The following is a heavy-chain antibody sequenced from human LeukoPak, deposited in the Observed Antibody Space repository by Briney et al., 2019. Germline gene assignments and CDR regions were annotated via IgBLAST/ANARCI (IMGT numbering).Heavy chain of an antibody. CDR2: ITGSGNTA. D-gene: IGHD6-19*01. J-gene: IGHJ4*02. CDR3: AKVIRSSGWYVDY. CDR1: TFTFSSYA. V-gene: IGHV3-23*01. Sequence: GGSLRLSCAASTFTFSSYAMSWVRQAPGKGLEWVSGITGSGNTAFYAGSVKARFTISRDNSKTTLYLQMNSLRAEDTAVYYCAKVIRSSGWYVDYWGQGTLVTVSS.